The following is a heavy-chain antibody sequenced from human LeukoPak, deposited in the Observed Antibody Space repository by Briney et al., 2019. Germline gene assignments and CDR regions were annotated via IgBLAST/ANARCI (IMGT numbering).Heavy chain of an antibody. CDR2: IYYTGST. V-gene: IGHV4-59*01. D-gene: IGHD2-15*01. Sequence: PSETLSLTCTVSGGSISSYYWNWIRQPPGKGLEWIGFIYYTGSTNYNPSLKSRVTISLDTSKNQFSLRLNSVTAADTAVYYCARGHCSGGSCYYFDLWGRGTLVTVSS. CDR3: ARGHCSGGSCYYFDL. CDR1: GGSISSYY. J-gene: IGHJ2*01.